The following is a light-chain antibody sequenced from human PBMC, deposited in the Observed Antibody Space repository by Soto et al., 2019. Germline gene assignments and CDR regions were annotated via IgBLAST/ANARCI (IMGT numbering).Light chain of an antibody. Sequence: QSVLTQPASVSGSPGQSITISCTGTSSDVGGHNAVSWYRQDPGKAPKLVIYDVTNRPSGVSNRFFGSKSGNTASLTISGLQTEDEADYYCSSFTSSITYVFGTGTQLTVL. CDR3: SSFTSSITYV. V-gene: IGLV2-14*01. J-gene: IGLJ1*01. CDR2: DVT. CDR1: SSDVGGHNA.